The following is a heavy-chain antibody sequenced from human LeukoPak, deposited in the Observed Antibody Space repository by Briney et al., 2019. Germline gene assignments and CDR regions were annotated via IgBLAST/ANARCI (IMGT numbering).Heavy chain of an antibody. V-gene: IGHV3-43*02. J-gene: IGHJ4*02. CDR2: ISGDGGST. CDR1: GFIFDNYA. Sequence: GGSLRLSCAAPGFIFDNYAIHWVRQAPGKGLEWVSLISGDGGSTFYADSVRGRFTISRDNTRKSLSLQMSSLRSEDTALSYCARESETSGWYDYWGQGTLVTVSS. CDR3: ARESETSGWYDY. D-gene: IGHD6-19*01.